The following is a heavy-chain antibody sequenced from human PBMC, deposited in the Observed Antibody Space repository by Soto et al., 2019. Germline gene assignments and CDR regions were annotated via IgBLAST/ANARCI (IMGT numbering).Heavy chain of an antibody. CDR1: DDSISRSSFY. CDR3: ALAPHYYDSSGYYSIGSYFEY. D-gene: IGHD3-22*01. J-gene: IGHJ4*02. V-gene: IGHV4-39*07. CDR2: IYYSGST. Sequence: SETLSLTCTVSDDSISRSSFYWGWIRQPPGKELEWIGSIYYSGSTYYNPSLKSRVTISVDTSKNQFSPKLSSVTAADTAVYYCALAPHYYDSSGYYSIGSYFEYWGQGTLVTVSS.